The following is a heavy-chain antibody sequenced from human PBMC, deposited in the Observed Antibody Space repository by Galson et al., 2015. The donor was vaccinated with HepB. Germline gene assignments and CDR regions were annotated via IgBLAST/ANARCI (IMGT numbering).Heavy chain of an antibody. Sequence: SETLSLTCTVSGGSISSSNYYWGWIRQPPGKGLEWLGNIYSSGKTYYNRSLKNRVTISVDTSKNQFSLKLSFLTAADTAVYFCATLWFEDLNDAFDFWGQGRMVTVSS. CDR3: ATLWFEDLNDAFDF. V-gene: IGHV4-39*01. CDR1: GGSISSSNYY. D-gene: IGHD3-10*01. CDR2: IYSSGKT. J-gene: IGHJ3*01.